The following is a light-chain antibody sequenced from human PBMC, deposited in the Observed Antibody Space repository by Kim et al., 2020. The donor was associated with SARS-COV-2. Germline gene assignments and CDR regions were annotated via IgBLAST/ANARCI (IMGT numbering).Light chain of an antibody. Sequence: GQGVTISCPGSSSNIGSHYVYWYQQLPGRAPKTLIYRINQRPSGVPDRFSGSKSGTSASLAISGLRSEDEADYYCAAWDDRLSGRALGGGTQLTVL. CDR3: AAWDDRLSGRA. J-gene: IGLJ2*01. CDR1: SSNIGSHY. CDR2: RIN. V-gene: IGLV1-47*01.